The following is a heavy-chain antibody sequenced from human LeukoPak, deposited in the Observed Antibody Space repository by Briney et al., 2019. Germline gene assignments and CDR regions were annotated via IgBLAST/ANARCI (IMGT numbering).Heavy chain of an antibody. V-gene: IGHV4-59*11. CDR3: ARGHGSSIWG. CDR2: IYYSGST. J-gene: IGHJ4*02. Sequence: SETLSLTCTVSGGSISSHYWSWIRQPPGKGLEWIGYIYYSGSTNYNPSLKSRVTISVDTSKNQFSLKLSSVTAADTAAYYCARGHGSSIWGWGQGTLVTVSS. CDR1: GGSISSHY. D-gene: IGHD6-6*01.